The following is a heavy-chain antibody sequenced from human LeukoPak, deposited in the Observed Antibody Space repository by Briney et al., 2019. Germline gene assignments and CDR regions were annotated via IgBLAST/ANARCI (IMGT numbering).Heavy chain of an antibody. CDR2: ISGSNSNI. CDR1: GFTFSSYR. V-gene: IGHV3-21*01. Sequence: GGSLRLSCAASGFTFSSYRINWVRQAPGKGLEWVSSISGSNSNIYYADSVKGRFTISRDNAKNSLYLQMNSLRAEDTAVYYCARQVGASAPRFDYCGQGTLVTVSS. J-gene: IGHJ4*02. D-gene: IGHD1-26*01. CDR3: ARQVGASAPRFDY.